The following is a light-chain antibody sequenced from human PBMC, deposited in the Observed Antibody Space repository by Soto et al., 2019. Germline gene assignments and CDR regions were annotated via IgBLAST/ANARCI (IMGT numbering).Light chain of an antibody. CDR2: DAS. J-gene: IGKJ2*01. CDR3: QHYNCYSVNA. Sequence: DIQMTQSPYTLSASVGDRVTITCRASQSISGWLAWYQQKPGKAPKLLIYDASTLESGVLSRFSGSGSGADFTLTISRLHPDDFATYYCQHYNCYSVNAFCQGTKLE. CDR1: QSISGW. V-gene: IGKV1-5*01.